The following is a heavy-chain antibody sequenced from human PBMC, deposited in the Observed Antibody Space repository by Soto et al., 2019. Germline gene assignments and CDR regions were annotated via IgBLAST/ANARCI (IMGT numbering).Heavy chain of an antibody. D-gene: IGHD3-10*01. Sequence: ASVKVSCKASGYTFTSYDINWVRQATGQGLEWMGWMNPNSGNTGYAQKFQGRVTMTRNTSISTAYMELSSLRSEDTAVYYCARGLAMVRGVIFPFDYWGQGTLVTVSS. J-gene: IGHJ4*02. CDR2: MNPNSGNT. CDR3: ARGLAMVRGVIFPFDY. CDR1: GYTFTSYD. V-gene: IGHV1-8*01.